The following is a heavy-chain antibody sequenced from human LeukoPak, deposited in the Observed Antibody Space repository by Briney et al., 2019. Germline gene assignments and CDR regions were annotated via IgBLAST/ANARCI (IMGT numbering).Heavy chain of an antibody. CDR1: GESSFSNYY. D-gene: IGHD3-22*01. CDR3: SRQVVGNDY. CDR2: INHSGYT. J-gene: IGHJ4*02. Sequence: PSETLSLTCAVYGESSFSNYYWSWIRPTPGGALEWIGEINHSGYTNYNPPLKSRVTLSIDTSKNQFSLRLNSVTAADTAVYYCSRQVVGNDYWGQGTLVTVSS. V-gene: IGHV4-34*01.